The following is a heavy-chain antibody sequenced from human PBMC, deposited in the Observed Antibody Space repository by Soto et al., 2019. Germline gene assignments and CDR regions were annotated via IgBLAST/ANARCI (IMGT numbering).Heavy chain of an antibody. CDR2: ISAYNGNT. J-gene: IGHJ3*02. Sequence: QVQLVQSGAEVKKPGASVKVSCKASGYTFTSYGISWVRQAPGQGLEWMGWISAYNGNTNYAQKLQGRVTMTTDTSTSIDYTELRSLRSDDTVVYYCARDGVDCSSTSCYAIVSTVTTAFDIWGQGTMVTGSS. D-gene: IGHD2-2*01. CDR1: GYTFTSYG. CDR3: ARDGVDCSSTSCYAIVSTVTTAFDI. V-gene: IGHV1-18*01.